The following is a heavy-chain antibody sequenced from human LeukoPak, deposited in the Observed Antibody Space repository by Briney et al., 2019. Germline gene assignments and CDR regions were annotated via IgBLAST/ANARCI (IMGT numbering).Heavy chain of an antibody. D-gene: IGHD3-22*01. J-gene: IGHJ4*02. Sequence: GGSLRLSCAASGFTFSTYEMNWVRQAPGKGLEWVSYISSTGSNIYYADSVKGRFTISRDNAKNSLYLLMNSLRTEDTAAYYCAATYYYDGSGDYWGQGTLVTVSS. V-gene: IGHV3-48*03. CDR2: ISSTGSNI. CDR1: GFTFSTYE. CDR3: AATYYYDGSGDY.